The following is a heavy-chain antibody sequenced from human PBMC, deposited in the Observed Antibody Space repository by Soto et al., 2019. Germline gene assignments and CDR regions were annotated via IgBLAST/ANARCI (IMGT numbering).Heavy chain of an antibody. CDR3: VKVHRGGDCYSNPYVEY. CDR1: GFSFTTYG. CDR2: IWYDGSKT. V-gene: IGHV3-33*03. J-gene: IGHJ4*02. D-gene: IGHD2-21*02. Sequence: QVQLVESGGGVVQPGGSLRLSCAASGFSFTTYGLHWVRQAPGKGLEWVAVIWYDGSKTYYADSVGGRFTISRDKSKNALYVQMNGVRVEGTAMYYCVKVHRGGDCYSNPYVEYWGQGTVVSVSS.